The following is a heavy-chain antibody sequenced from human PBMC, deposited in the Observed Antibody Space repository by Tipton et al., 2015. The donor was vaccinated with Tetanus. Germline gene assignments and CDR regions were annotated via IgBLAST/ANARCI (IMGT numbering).Heavy chain of an antibody. V-gene: IGHV4-39*01. CDR2: IYYSGST. CDR1: GGSISSSSYY. CDR3: AGHEREGYSSSWFLIDY. J-gene: IGHJ4*02. D-gene: IGHD6-13*01. Sequence: TLSLTCTVSGGSISSSSYYWGWIRQPPGKGLEWIGSIYYSGSTYYNPSLKSRVTISVDTSKNQFSLKLSSVTAADTAVYYCAGHEREGYSSSWFLIDYWGQGTLVTVSS.